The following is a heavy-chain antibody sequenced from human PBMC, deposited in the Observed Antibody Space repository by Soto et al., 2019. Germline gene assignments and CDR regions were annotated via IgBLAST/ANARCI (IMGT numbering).Heavy chain of an antibody. J-gene: IGHJ5*02. CDR1: GGSISSYY. CDR2: IYYSGST. Sequence: SETLSLTCTVSGGSISSYYWIWIRQPPGKGLEWIGYIYYSGSTNYNPSLKSRVTISVDTSKNQFSLKLSSVTAADTAVYYCARDRGYGDYDNWFDPWGQGTLVTVSS. D-gene: IGHD4-17*01. V-gene: IGHV4-59*01. CDR3: ARDRGYGDYDNWFDP.